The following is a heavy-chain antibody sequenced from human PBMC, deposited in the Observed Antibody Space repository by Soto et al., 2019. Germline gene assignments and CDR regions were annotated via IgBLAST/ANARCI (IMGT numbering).Heavy chain of an antibody. D-gene: IGHD1-26*01. Sequence: EVQLLESGGGLVQPGGSLRLSCAASGFTFRSYVMSWVRQAPGKGLEGVSTISGSGSNTYYADSVEGRFTISRDNSRNTLDLQMNSLRVEDTAVYYCAKDRVGTTAPRDFDYWGQGTLVTVSS. V-gene: IGHV3-23*01. CDR3: AKDRVGTTAPRDFDY. CDR2: ISGSGSNT. CDR1: GFTFRSYV. J-gene: IGHJ4*02.